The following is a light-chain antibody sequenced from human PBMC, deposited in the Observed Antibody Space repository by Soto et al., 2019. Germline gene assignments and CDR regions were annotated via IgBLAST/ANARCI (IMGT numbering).Light chain of an antibody. CDR3: HQYANSPLT. CDR2: DAS. Sequence: EIMMTQSPVTLSVSPGERATLSCRASQSVNSNLAWYQQKPGQAPRLLIYDASVRATGISDRFSGSGSGTDFTLTIGRLEPEDVAVYYCHQYANSPLTFGQGTRLEIK. J-gene: IGKJ5*01. V-gene: IGKV3-20*01. CDR1: QSVNSN.